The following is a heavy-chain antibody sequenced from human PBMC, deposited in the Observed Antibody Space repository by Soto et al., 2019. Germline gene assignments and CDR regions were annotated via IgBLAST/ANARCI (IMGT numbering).Heavy chain of an antibody. J-gene: IGHJ3*02. Sequence: EVQLVESGGGLVQPGGSLRLSCAASGINFSGYWMTWVRQAPGKGLEWVANIKQDGGETYYVDSVKGRFTISRDNAKNSLYLQMNSLRADDTAVYYCACGHTGIWGLGTMVTVSS. CDR3: ACGHTGI. D-gene: IGHD2-21*01. CDR1: GINFSGYW. V-gene: IGHV3-7*02. CDR2: IKQDGGET.